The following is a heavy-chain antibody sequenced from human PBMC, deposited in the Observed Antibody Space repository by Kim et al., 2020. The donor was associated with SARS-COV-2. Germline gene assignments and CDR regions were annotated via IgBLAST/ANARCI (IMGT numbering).Heavy chain of an antibody. CDR1: GGSFSGYY. CDR3: ARSLYHATTSFRVRFDP. J-gene: IGHJ5*02. CDR2: IYHSGST. D-gene: IGHD2-2*01. Sequence: SETLSLTCAVYGGSFSGYYWSWIRQPPGKGLEWIGEIYHSGSTKYNPSLKSRVTISLDTAKNQFSLKLSSVNAADTAVYFCARSLYHATTSFRVRFDP. V-gene: IGHV4-34*01.